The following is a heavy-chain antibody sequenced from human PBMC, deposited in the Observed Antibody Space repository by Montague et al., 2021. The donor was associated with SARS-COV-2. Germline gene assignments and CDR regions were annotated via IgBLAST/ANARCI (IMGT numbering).Heavy chain of an antibody. V-gene: IGHV4-61*08. Sequence: SETLSLTCTVSGGSVSSGGYYWSWIRQPPGKGLEWIGYMYYSGSTKYNPSLKSRVTISVDTSKNQFPLKLSSVTAADTAVYYCARDQTHYDFWSAYHPRAFDXWGQGTMVTVSS. J-gene: IGHJ3*02. CDR2: MYYSGST. CDR3: ARDQTHYDFWSAYHPRAFDX. D-gene: IGHD3-3*01. CDR1: GGSVSSGGYY.